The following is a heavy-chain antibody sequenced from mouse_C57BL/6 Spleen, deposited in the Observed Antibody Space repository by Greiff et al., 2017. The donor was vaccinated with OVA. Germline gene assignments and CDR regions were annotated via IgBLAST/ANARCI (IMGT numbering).Heavy chain of an antibody. CDR3: ARSGYDSLNWAGYFDY. J-gene: IGHJ2*01. Sequence: VQLVESGAELAKPGASVKLSCKASGYTFTSYWMHWVKQRPGQGLEWIGYINPSSGYTKYNQKFKDKATLTADKSSSTAYMQLSSLTYEDSAVYYCARSGYDSLNWAGYFDYWGQGTTLTVSS. CDR1: GYTFTSYW. CDR2: INPSSGYT. D-gene: IGHD4-1*01. V-gene: IGHV1-7*01.